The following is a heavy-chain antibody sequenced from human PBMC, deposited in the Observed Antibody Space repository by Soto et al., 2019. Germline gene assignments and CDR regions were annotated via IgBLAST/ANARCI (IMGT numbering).Heavy chain of an antibody. J-gene: IGHJ6*02. D-gene: IGHD4-4*01. Sequence: GESLKISCKGSGYSFTSYWISWVRQMPGKGLEWMGRIGPSDSYTNYSPSFQGHVTISADKSISTAYLQWSSLKASDTAMYYCASHPATVTTHYYYYYGMDVWGQGTTVTVSS. CDR2: IGPSDSYT. V-gene: IGHV5-10-1*01. CDR1: GYSFTSYW. CDR3: ASHPATVTTHYYYYYGMDV.